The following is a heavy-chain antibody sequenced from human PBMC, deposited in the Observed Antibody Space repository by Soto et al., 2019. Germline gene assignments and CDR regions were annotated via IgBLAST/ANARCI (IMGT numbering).Heavy chain of an antibody. CDR2: INAGNGNT. D-gene: IGHD3-10*01. Sequence: ASVKVSCKASGYTFTGYAMHWVRQAPGQRLEWMGWINAGNGNTKYSQKFQGRVTITRGTSASTAYMELSSLRSEDTAVYYCARDFRGGHGDWFDPWGQGTLDIVSS. J-gene: IGHJ5*02. V-gene: IGHV1-3*01. CDR1: GYTFTGYA. CDR3: ARDFRGGHGDWFDP.